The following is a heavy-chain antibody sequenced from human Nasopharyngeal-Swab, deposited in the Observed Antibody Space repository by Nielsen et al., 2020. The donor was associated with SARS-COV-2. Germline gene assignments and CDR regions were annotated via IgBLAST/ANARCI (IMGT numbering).Heavy chain of an antibody. CDR2: ISSSSSYI. D-gene: IGHD6-19*01. Sequence: GESLQISCAASGFTFGSYSMNWVRQAPGKGLEWVSSISSSSSYIYYADSVKGRFTISRDNAKNSLYLQMNSPRTEDTAVYYCARGGRLGHSSGWLEGNWFDPWGQGTLVTVSS. J-gene: IGHJ5*02. V-gene: IGHV3-21*01. CDR1: GFTFGSYS. CDR3: ARGGRLGHSSGWLEGNWFDP.